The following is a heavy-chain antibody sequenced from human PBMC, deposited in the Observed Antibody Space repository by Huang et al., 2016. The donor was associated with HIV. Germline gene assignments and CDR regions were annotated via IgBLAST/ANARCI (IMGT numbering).Heavy chain of an antibody. J-gene: IGHJ4*02. CDR1: GGTFSSYP. V-gene: IGHV1-69*13. CDR2: IIPIFGTA. D-gene: IGHD3-22*01. Sequence: QVQLVQSGAEVKKPGSSVKVSCKASGGTFSSYPISWVRQAPGQGLEWMGGIIPIFGTANYAQKCQGRVTITADESTSTAYMELSSLRSEDTAVYYCARARGYYDSSVSYYFDYWGQGTLVTVSS. CDR3: ARARGYYDSSVSYYFDY.